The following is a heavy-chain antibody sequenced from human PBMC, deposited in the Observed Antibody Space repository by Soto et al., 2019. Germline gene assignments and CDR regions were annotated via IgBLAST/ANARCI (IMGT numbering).Heavy chain of an antibody. CDR3: ARGITLPTPLDY. Sequence: VSGKVSCKASGYTFTSYAMHWVRQAPGQRLEWMGWINAGNGNTKYSQKFQGRVTITRDTSASTAYMELSSLRSEDTAVYYCARGITLPTPLDYWGQGTLVTVSS. D-gene: IGHD1-20*01. CDR2: INAGNGNT. J-gene: IGHJ4*02. CDR1: GYTFTSYA. V-gene: IGHV1-3*01.